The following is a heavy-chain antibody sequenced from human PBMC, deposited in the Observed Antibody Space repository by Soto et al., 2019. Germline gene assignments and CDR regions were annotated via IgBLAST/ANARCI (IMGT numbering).Heavy chain of an antibody. V-gene: IGHV1-69*04. J-gene: IGHJ4*02. D-gene: IGHD5-12*01. CDR3: ARDHHRYSGYDYVDY. CDR2: IIPILGIA. CDR1: GGTFSSYT. Sequence: SVKVSCKASGGTFSSYTISWVRQAPGQGLEWMGRIIPILGIANYAQKFQGRVTITADKSTSTAYMELSSLRSEDTAVYYCARDHHRYSGYDYVDYWGQGTLVTVSS.